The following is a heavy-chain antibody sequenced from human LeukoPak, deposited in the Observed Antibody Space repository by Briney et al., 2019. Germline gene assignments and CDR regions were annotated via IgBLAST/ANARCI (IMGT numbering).Heavy chain of an antibody. V-gene: IGHV4-34*01. Sequence: PSETLSLTCAVYGGSFSGYYWSWIRQPPGKGLEWIGEISHSGSTNYNPSLKRRVTISVDTCKNHSSLRLSSVTAADTAVYYCARGESDYHGSGSYPIWGPYYYYYYMDVWGKGTTVTVSS. D-gene: IGHD3-10*01. J-gene: IGHJ6*03. CDR2: ISHSGST. CDR3: ARGESDYHGSGSYPIWGPYYYYYYMDV. CDR1: GGSFSGYY.